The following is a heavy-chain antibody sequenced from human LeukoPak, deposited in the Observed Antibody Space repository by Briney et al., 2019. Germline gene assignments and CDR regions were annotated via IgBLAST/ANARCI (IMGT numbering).Heavy chain of an antibody. CDR3: AKDPYGDYGPHYFDY. V-gene: IGHV3-30*02. Sequence: GGSLRLPCAASGFTFSSYGMHWVRQAPGKGLEWVAFIRYDGSNKYYADSAKGRFTISRDNSKNTLYLQMNSLRAEDTAVYYCAKDPYGDYGPHYFDYWGQGTLVTVSS. CDR2: IRYDGSNK. J-gene: IGHJ4*02. CDR1: GFTFSSYG. D-gene: IGHD4-17*01.